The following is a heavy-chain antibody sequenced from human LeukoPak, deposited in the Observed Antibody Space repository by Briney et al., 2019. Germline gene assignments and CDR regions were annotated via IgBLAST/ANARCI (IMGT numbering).Heavy chain of an antibody. D-gene: IGHD3-3*01. Sequence: GGSLRLSCAASGFTFSSYAMSWVRQAPGKGLEWVSAISGSGGSTYYADSVKGRFTISRDNSKNTLYLQMNSLRAEDMAVYYCAKDLHDANDFWSGYYSSYFDYWGQGTLVTVSS. V-gene: IGHV3-23*01. CDR3: AKDLHDANDFWSGYYSSYFDY. J-gene: IGHJ4*02. CDR2: ISGSGGST. CDR1: GFTFSSYA.